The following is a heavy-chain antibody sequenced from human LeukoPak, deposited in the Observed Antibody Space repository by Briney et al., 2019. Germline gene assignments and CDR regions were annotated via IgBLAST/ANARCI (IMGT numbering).Heavy chain of an antibody. J-gene: IGHJ5*02. D-gene: IGHD6-6*01. CDR3: AREEYSSSSSRFDP. CDR1: GGSISSGSYY. CDR2: IYTSGST. Sequence: SETLSLTCTVSGGSISSGSYYWSWIRQPAGKGLEWIGRIYTSGSTNYNPSLKSRVTISVDTSKNQFSLKLSSVTAADTAVYYCAREEYSSSSSRFDPWGQGTLVTVSS. V-gene: IGHV4-61*02.